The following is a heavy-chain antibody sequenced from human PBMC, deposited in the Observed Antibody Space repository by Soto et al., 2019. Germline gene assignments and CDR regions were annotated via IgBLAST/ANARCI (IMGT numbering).Heavy chain of an antibody. J-gene: IGHJ1*01. CDR1: GFAFSNFA. CDR2: ISTSGAYT. V-gene: IGHV3-23*01. D-gene: IGHD1-26*01. CDR3: VKDPRTGASAAEYFQH. Sequence: PGGSLRLSCAASGFAFSNFALSWVRQSPGMGLEWVSSISTSGAYTYNADSVKGRFTISRDNSKNTLYLQMNSLRAEDTAVYYSVKDPRTGASAAEYFQHWGQGTLVTVSS.